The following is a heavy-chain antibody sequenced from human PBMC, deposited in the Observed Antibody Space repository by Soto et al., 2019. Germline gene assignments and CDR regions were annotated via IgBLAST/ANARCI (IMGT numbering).Heavy chain of an antibody. J-gene: IGHJ5*02. Sequence: EVQLVESGGGLVQPGGSLRLSCAASGFTFSSYSMNWVRQAPGKGLEWVSYISSSSSTTYYADSVKGRFTVSRDNAKNSLYLQMNSLRAEDTAVYYCARGGGLNWFDPWGQGTLVTVSS. CDR1: GFTFSSYS. CDR3: ARGGGLNWFDP. D-gene: IGHD3-10*01. CDR2: ISSSSSTT. V-gene: IGHV3-48*01.